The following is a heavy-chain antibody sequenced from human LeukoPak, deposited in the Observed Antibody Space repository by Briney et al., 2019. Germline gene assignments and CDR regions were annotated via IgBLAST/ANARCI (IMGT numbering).Heavy chain of an antibody. J-gene: IGHJ1*01. Sequence: SETLSLTCAVYGGSFSGYFWSWIRQPPGKGLEWIGSIYHSGRTYYNPSLKSRVTISLDTSKNQFSLKLSSVTAADTAVYYCVIGSGYYSEYFQHWGQGTLVTVSS. CDR2: IYHSGRT. CDR3: VIGSGYYSEYFQH. V-gene: IGHV4-34*01. D-gene: IGHD3-22*01. CDR1: GGSFSGYF.